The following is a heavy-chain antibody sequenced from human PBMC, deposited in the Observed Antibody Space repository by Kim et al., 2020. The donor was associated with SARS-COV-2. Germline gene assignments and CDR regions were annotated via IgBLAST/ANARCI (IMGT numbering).Heavy chain of an antibody. D-gene: IGHD6-13*01. CDR1: GYTFTSYG. V-gene: IGHV1-18*01. J-gene: IGHJ6*02. CDR2: ISAYNGNT. Sequence: ASVKVSCKASGYTFTSYGISWVRQAPGQGLEWMGWISAYNGNTNYAQKLQGRVTMTTDTSTSTAYMELRSLRSDDTAVYYCARDQEYSSSWSHLNFYYYGMDVWGQGTTVTVSS. CDR3: ARDQEYSSSWSHLNFYYYGMDV.